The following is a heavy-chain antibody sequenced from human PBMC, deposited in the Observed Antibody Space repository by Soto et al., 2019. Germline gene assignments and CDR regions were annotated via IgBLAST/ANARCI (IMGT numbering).Heavy chain of an antibody. CDR1: GFAISRGYY. CDR2: IYPSVSS. J-gene: IGHJ6*02. CDR3: AREKVGTTFFDV. Sequence: SETLSLTCSVSGFAISRGYYWSWVRQPPGKGLEWIGSIYPSVSSYHNPSLATRLGLSIDASKNQFTLNLTSVTAADTALYFCAREKVGTTFFDVWGQGTTVTVSS. V-gene: IGHV4-38-2*02. D-gene: IGHD2-21*02.